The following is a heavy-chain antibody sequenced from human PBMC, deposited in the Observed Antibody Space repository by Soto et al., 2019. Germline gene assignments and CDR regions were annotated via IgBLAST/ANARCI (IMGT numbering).Heavy chain of an antibody. Sequence: EVQLVGSGGGLVQPGGSLRLSCAASGFTFSSYSMNWVRQAPGKGLEWVSYISSSSSTIYYADSVKGRFTISRDNAKNSLYLQMNSLRAEDTAVYYCARDQKRRSRGYCSGGSCYSGPFDYWGQGTLVTVSS. V-gene: IGHV3-48*01. D-gene: IGHD2-15*01. CDR1: GFTFSSYS. CDR2: ISSSSSTI. CDR3: ARDQKRRSRGYCSGGSCYSGPFDY. J-gene: IGHJ4*02.